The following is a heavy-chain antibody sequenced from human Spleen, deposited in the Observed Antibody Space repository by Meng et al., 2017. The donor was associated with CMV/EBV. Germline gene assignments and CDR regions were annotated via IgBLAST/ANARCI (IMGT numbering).Heavy chain of an antibody. CDR2: IYYSGST. CDR3: ARETGS. J-gene: IGHJ4*02. CDR1: GGSISSGDYF. Sequence: LRLSCTVSGGSISSGDYFWSWIRQPPGKGLEWIGHIYYSGSTYYIPSLKSRIDITIDTSKNQFSLKLNSVTAADTAVYYCARETGSWGQGTLVTVSS. V-gene: IGHV4-30-4*08.